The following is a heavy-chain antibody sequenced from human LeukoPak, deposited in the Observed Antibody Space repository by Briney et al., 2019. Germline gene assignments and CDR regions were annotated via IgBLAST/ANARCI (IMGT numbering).Heavy chain of an antibody. CDR1: GFTFSSYS. CDR3: ARDSGSSWGGYFDL. Sequence: GGSLRLSCAASGFTFSSYSMNWVRQAPGKGLEWVSSISSSSYIYYADSVKGRFTISRDNAKNSLYLQMNSLRAEDTAVYYCARDSGSSWGGYFDLWGRGTLVTVSS. V-gene: IGHV3-21*01. D-gene: IGHD6-6*01. CDR2: ISSSSYI. J-gene: IGHJ2*01.